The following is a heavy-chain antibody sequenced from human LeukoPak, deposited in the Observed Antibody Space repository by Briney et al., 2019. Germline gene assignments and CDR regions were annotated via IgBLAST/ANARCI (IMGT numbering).Heavy chain of an antibody. J-gene: IGHJ4*02. Sequence: GGSLRLSCAASGFTFSSYAMGWVRQAPGKGLEWVSSISGDSTSYPDSVKGRFTISRDNSKNTLYLQMNSLRAEDTAVYYCAKDVALPSRYTQSAPDYWGQGTLVTVSS. D-gene: IGHD5-18*01. CDR2: ISGDST. V-gene: IGHV3-23*01. CDR3: AKDVALPSRYTQSAPDY. CDR1: GFTFSSYA.